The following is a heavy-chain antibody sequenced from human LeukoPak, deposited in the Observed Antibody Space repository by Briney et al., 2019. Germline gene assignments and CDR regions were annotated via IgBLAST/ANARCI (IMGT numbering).Heavy chain of an antibody. J-gene: IGHJ3*02. CDR3: SSSWYDAFDI. CDR2: IRYDGSNK. Sequence: PGGSLRLSCAASGFTFSSYGMHWVRQAPGKGLEWVAFIRYDGSNKYYADSVKGRFTISRDNSKNTLYLQMNSLRAEDTAVYYCSSSWYDAFDIWGQGTMVTVSS. D-gene: IGHD6-13*01. V-gene: IGHV3-30*02. CDR1: GFTFSSYG.